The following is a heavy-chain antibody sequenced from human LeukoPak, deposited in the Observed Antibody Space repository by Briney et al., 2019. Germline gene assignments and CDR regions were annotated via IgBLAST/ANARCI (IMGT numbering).Heavy chain of an antibody. Sequence: PGGSLTLSCAASGFTVSSNYMSWVRQAPGKGLEWVSVIYSGGSTYYADSVKGRFTISRYNSKNTLYLQMNSLRAEDTAVYYCARGTEADDYWGQGTLVTVSS. J-gene: IGHJ4*02. D-gene: IGHD6-19*01. V-gene: IGHV3-53*01. CDR3: ARGTEADDY. CDR1: GFTVSSNY. CDR2: IYSGGST.